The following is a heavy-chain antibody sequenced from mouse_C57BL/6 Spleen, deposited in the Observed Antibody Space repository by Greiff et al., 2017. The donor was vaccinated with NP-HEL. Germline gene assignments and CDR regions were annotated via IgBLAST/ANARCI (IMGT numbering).Heavy chain of an antibody. J-gene: IGHJ2*01. Sequence: EVKLMESGGGLVKPGGSLKLSCAASGFTFSSYAMSWVRQTPEKRLEWVATISDGGSYTYYPDNVKGRFTISRDNAKNNLYLQMSHLKSEDTAMYYCARVEVTTVDYWGKGTTLTVSS. CDR3: ARVEVTTVDY. D-gene: IGHD2-2*01. V-gene: IGHV5-4*03. CDR1: GFTFSSYA. CDR2: ISDGGSYT.